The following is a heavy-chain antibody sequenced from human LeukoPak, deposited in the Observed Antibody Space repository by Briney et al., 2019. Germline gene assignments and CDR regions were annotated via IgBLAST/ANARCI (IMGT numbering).Heavy chain of an antibody. Sequence: GESLQISCKASGYSFTSYWIGWVRQVPGKGLEWMGIIYPSDSDTRYSPSFQGQVTISADKSISTAYLQWSSLKASDTAMYYCARRERYFDWLYPRWGQGTLVTVSS. CDR3: ARRERYFDWLYPR. CDR1: GYSFTSYW. J-gene: IGHJ4*02. CDR2: IYPSDSDT. D-gene: IGHD3-9*01. V-gene: IGHV5-51*01.